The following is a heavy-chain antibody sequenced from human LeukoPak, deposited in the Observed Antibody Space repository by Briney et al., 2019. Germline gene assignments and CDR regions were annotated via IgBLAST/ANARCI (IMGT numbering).Heavy chain of an antibody. CDR1: GFAVSDIY. D-gene: IGHD7-27*01. V-gene: IGHV3-53*04. J-gene: IGHJ4*02. Sequence: GGSLRLSCAVSGFAVSDIYMSWVRQAPGKGLEWVSPIYSGSITYYADSVKGRFTISRHNSRNTFYLQMNSLRPEDTAVYYCARDLGSLGDYWGQGTLVTVSS. CDR2: IYSGSIT. CDR3: ARDLGSLGDY.